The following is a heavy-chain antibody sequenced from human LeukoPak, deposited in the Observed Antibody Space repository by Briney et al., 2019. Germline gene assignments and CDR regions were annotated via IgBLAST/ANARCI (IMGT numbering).Heavy chain of an antibody. V-gene: IGHV3-7*01. J-gene: IGHJ4*02. CDR2: IKPDGTEK. D-gene: IGHD1-26*01. CDR1: GFRISSYW. CDR3: ARRGGVGATTRTDY. Sequence: GGSLRLSCSASGFRISSYWITWIRQAPGKGLEWVANIKPDGTEKYYVDSVKGRFTISRDNDKNSMFLQMNSLRVEDTAVYYCARRGGVGATTRTDYWGQGTLVTVSS.